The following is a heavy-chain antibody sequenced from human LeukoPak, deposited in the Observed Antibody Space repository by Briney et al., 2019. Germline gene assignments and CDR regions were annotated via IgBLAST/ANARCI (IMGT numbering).Heavy chain of an antibody. J-gene: IGHJ4*02. V-gene: IGHV3-21*04. CDR3: AKFRGSYWYYFDY. CDR1: GFTFSSYS. D-gene: IGHD1-26*01. Sequence: GGSLRLSCAASGFTFSSYSMNWVRQAPGKGLEWVSFISSSSSYIYYADSMKGRFTISRDNAKNSLYLQMNSLRAEDTAVYYCAKFRGSYWYYFDYWGQGTLVTVSS. CDR2: ISSSSSYI.